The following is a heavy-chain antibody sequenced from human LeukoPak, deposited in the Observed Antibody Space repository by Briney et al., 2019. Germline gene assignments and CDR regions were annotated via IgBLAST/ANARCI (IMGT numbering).Heavy chain of an antibody. Sequence: PSETLSLTCTVSGDSISSSSSYWGWIRQPPGKGLECIGSIYYSGSTYYNPSLKSRVTMSVDTSKNQFALNLSSVTAADTAVYYCARHGGYRSGCYYDYWGQGALVTVSS. D-gene: IGHD6-19*01. CDR3: ARHGGYRSGCYYDY. CDR1: GDSISSSSSY. J-gene: IGHJ4*02. CDR2: IYYSGST. V-gene: IGHV4-39*01.